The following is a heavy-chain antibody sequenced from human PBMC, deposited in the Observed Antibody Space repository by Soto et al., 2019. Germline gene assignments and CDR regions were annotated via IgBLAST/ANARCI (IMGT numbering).Heavy chain of an antibody. Sequence: QVQLVESGGGVVQPGRSLRLSCAASGFTFSSYGMHWVRQAPGKGLGWVALIWYDGSNKYYADSVKGRFTVSRDNSKNTLYLQMNSLRAEETAVYYCARLSGSILKGGMDVWGQGTTVTVSS. CDR1: GFTFSSYG. CDR2: IWYDGSNK. CDR3: ARLSGSILKGGMDV. V-gene: IGHV3-33*01. J-gene: IGHJ6*02. D-gene: IGHD3-9*01.